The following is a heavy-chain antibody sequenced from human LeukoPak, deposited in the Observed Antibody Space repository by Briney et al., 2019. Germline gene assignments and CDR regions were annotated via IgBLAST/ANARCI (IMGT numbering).Heavy chain of an antibody. V-gene: IGHV3-33*08. J-gene: IGHJ4*02. CDR1: GFTFSSYS. D-gene: IGHD1/OR15-1a*01. CDR2: IWSDGSNE. CDR3: ARGPRAGTSDPPDY. Sequence: GGSLRLSCAASGFTFSSYSMNWVRQAPGKGLEWVALIWSDGSNENYIDSVKGRFTISRDNAKNTQYLQMNSLRVEDTALYYCARGPRAGTSDPPDYWGQGTLVTVSS.